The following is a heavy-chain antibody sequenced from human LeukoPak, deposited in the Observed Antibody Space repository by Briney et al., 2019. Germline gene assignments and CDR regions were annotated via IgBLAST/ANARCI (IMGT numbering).Heavy chain of an antibody. CDR1: GGSFSGYS. V-gene: IGHV4-34*01. Sequence: SETLSLTCAVYGGSFSGYSWTWIRQPPGKGLEWIGEINHSGSTNYNPSLKSRVTISVDTSRNQFSLKLSSVTAADTAVYYCARVVPEGWGQYYYYYYMDVWGKGTTVTVSS. CDR2: INHSGST. J-gene: IGHJ6*03. D-gene: IGHD3-16*01. CDR3: ARVVPEGWGQYYYYYYMDV.